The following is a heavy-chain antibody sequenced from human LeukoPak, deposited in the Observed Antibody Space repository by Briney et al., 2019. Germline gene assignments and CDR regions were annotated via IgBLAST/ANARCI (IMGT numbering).Heavy chain of an antibody. Sequence: GGSLRLSCAASGFTFSDYYMSWIRQAPGKGLEWVSYISSSGSTIYYADSVEGRFTISRDNAKNSLYLQMNSLRAEDTAVYYCARDGGSGSYYMGYFQHWGQGTLVTVSS. CDR1: GFTFSDYY. J-gene: IGHJ1*01. D-gene: IGHD3-10*01. CDR3: ARDGGSGSYYMGYFQH. CDR2: ISSSGSTI. V-gene: IGHV3-11*01.